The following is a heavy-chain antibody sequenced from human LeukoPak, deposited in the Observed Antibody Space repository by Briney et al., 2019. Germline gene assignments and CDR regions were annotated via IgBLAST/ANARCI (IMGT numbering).Heavy chain of an antibody. V-gene: IGHV1-8*01. CDR3: ARGPRWTGRLYYFDY. J-gene: IGHJ4*02. CDR2: MNHNSGNT. Sequence: GASLKVSCKDSGYTFTSYDINWVRQATGQGLEWMGWMNHNSGNTGYAQKFQGRVTMTRNTSISTAYMELSSLRSEDTAVYYCARGPRWTGRLYYFDYWGQGTLVTVSS. D-gene: IGHD3/OR15-3a*01. CDR1: GYTFTSYD.